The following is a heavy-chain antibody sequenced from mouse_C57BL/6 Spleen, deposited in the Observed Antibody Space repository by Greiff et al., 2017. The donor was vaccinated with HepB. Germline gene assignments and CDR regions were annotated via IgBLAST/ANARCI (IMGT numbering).Heavy chain of an antibody. D-gene: IGHD2-2*01. Sequence: QVQLQQPGAELVKPGASVKMSCKASGYTFNSYWITWVKQRPGQGLEWIGDIYPGSGSTNYNEKFRSKATLTVDTSSSTAYMQLSSLTSEDSAVYYCAREVTTRAAWFAYWGQGTLVTVSA. J-gene: IGHJ3*01. CDR2: IYPGSGST. CDR3: AREVTTRAAWFAY. V-gene: IGHV1-55*01. CDR1: GYTFNSYW.